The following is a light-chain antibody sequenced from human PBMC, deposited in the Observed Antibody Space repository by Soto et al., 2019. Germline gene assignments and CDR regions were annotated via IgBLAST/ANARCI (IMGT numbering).Light chain of an antibody. V-gene: IGLV2-11*01. J-gene: IGLJ1*01. CDR1: SSDVGDYNS. CDR3: CSYVGGYSYV. CDR2: DVS. Sequence: QSALTQPRSVSGSPGQSVTVSCIGTSSDVGDYNSVSWYQQHPGKAPKLMIYDVSKRPSGVPDRFSGSKSGNTASLTISGLQAEDEADYYCCSYVGGYSYVFGLGTMVTVL.